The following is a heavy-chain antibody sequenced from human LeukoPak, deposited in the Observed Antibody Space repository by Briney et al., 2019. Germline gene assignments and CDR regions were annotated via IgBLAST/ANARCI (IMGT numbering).Heavy chain of an antibody. Sequence: GGSLRLSCAASGFTFSSYAMRWGRKAPGRVLGWVSAISGCGGSTCYADSVKGRFTSSRDNSKNPLDLQMNSLRADDTALYYCAKVGPDSREVMPWGQATLVTASS. CDR3: AKVGPDSREVMP. CDR2: ISGCGGST. CDR1: GFTFSSYA. D-gene: IGHD3-22*01. J-gene: IGHJ5*02. V-gene: IGHV3-23*01.